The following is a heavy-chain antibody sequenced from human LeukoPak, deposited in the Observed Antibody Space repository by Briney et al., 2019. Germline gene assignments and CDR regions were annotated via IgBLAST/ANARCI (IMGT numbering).Heavy chain of an antibody. Sequence: ASVKVSCKASGYTFTSYDITWVRQAPGQGLEWMGWISTYGAKKNYAQKFQGRVTMTTDTSMSTVYMELRSLRSDDTAVYYCARGSSSWSLGLDYWGQGNLVTVSS. D-gene: IGHD6-13*01. CDR1: GYTFTSYD. J-gene: IGHJ4*02. V-gene: IGHV1-18*01. CDR2: ISTYGAKK. CDR3: ARGSSSWSLGLDY.